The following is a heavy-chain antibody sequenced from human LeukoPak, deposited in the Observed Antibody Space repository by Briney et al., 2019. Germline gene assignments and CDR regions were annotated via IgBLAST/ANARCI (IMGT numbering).Heavy chain of an antibody. Sequence: HSGGSLRLSCATSGFTFSHYWMSWVRQAPGKGLEWVANINLDGSKKYYVDSVKGRFTISGDNAQNSLYLQMNGLRADDTAVYYCARELGTKESRQSGGGNWGQGTLVTVSS. D-gene: IGHD2-15*01. CDR3: ARELGTKESRQSGGGN. J-gene: IGHJ4*02. CDR1: GFTFSHYW. CDR2: INLDGSKK. V-gene: IGHV3-7*01.